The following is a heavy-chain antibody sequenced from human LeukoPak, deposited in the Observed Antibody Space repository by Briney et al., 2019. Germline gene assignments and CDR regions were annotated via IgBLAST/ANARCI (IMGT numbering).Heavy chain of an antibody. Sequence: SETLSLTCTVSGGYISSYYWSWIRQSPGKGLEWIGYIYTSGSTNYNPSLKSRVTISVDTSKNQFSLKLSSVTAADTAVYYCAISGTSEPHYFDYWGQGTLVTVSS. D-gene: IGHD1-26*01. J-gene: IGHJ4*02. CDR2: IYTSGST. V-gene: IGHV4-4*09. CDR3: AISGTSEPHYFDY. CDR1: GGYISSYY.